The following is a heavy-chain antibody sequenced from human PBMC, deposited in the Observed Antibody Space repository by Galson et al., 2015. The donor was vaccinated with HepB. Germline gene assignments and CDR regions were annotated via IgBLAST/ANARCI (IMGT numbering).Heavy chain of an antibody. CDR1: GYTFTSYA. CDR2: INTNTGNL. D-gene: IGHD3-22*01. V-gene: IGHV7-4-1*02. Sequence: SVKVSCKASGYTFTSYAMNWVRQAPGQGLEWMGWINTNTGNLTYAQGFTGRFVFSLDTSVSTAYLQISSLKAEDTAVYYCARDKASGYYPDAFDFWGQGTMVTVSS. J-gene: IGHJ3*01. CDR3: ARDKASGYYPDAFDF.